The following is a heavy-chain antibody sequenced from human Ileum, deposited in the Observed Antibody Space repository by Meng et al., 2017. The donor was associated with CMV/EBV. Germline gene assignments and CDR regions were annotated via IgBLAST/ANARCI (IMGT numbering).Heavy chain of an antibody. CDR3: ARGWALDY. CDR2: TYHRSQWST. CDR1: EDSVSSDNAA. V-gene: IGHV6-1*01. D-gene: IGHD3-10*01. J-gene: IGHJ4*02. Sequence: SCAISEDSVSSDNAAWNWIRQPPSRGLEWLGRTYHRSQWSTDYAISVQSRITINADTSKSQFSLHLNSVSPEDTAVYYCARGWALDYWGQGTLVTVSS.